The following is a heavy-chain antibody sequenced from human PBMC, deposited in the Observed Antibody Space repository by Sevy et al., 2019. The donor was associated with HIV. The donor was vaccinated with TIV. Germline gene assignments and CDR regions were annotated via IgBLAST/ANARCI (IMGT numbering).Heavy chain of an antibody. D-gene: IGHD3-22*01. Sequence: GGCLRLSCAASGFTFSSYAMSWVRQAPGKGLEWVSAISGSGGSTYYADSVKGRFTISRDNSKNTLYLQMNSLRAEDTAVYYRAKDRREDYYDSSGYYYYFDYWGQGTLVTVSS. J-gene: IGHJ4*02. CDR2: ISGSGGST. V-gene: IGHV3-23*01. CDR1: GFTFSSYA. CDR3: AKDRREDYYDSSGYYYYFDY.